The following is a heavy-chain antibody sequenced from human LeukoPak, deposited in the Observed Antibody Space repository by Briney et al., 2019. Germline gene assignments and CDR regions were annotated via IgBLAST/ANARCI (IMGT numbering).Heavy chain of an antibody. D-gene: IGHD2-8*01. V-gene: IGHV1-8*02. CDR3: AREWAPYPYYYGMDV. J-gene: IGHJ6*02. CDR1: GYTFTSYD. CDR2: MNPNSGNT. Sequence: GASVKVSCKASGYTFTSYDINWVRQATGQGLEWMGWMNPNSGNTGYAQKFQGRVTMTRNTSISTAYMELSSLRSEDTAVYYCAREWAPYPYYYGMDVWGQGTTVTVSS.